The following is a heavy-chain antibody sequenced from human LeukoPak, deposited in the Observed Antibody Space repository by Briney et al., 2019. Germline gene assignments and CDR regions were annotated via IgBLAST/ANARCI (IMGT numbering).Heavy chain of an antibody. CDR3: ARLYFDSTEMAFDI. D-gene: IGHD3-9*01. Sequence: SETLSLTCTVSGGSISSYYRSWIRQPPGKGLEWIGYIYYSGSTNYNPSLKSRVTISVDTSKNQFSLKLSSVTAADTAVYYCARLYFDSTEMAFDIWGQGTMVTVSS. J-gene: IGHJ3*02. CDR1: GGSISSYY. CDR2: IYYSGST. V-gene: IGHV4-59*08.